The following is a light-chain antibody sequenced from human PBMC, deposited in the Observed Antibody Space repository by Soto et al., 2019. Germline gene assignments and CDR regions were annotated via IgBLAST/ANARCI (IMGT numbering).Light chain of an antibody. CDR3: SSYTSSSSYV. V-gene: IGLV2-14*01. Sequence: QSALTQPASVSGSPGQSITISCTGTSSDVGSYNYVSWYQQHPGKAPKLMIYDVSNRPSGVSNRFSGSKSGNTASLTISGLQAEDEADYYCSSYTSSSSYVFGTDTQLTVL. J-gene: IGLJ1*01. CDR2: DVS. CDR1: SSDVGSYNY.